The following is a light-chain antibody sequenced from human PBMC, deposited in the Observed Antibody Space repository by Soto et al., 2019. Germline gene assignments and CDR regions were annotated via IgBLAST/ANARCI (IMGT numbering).Light chain of an antibody. J-gene: IGKJ2*01. CDR2: GAS. Sequence: EIVLTQSPGTLSLSPGERATLSCRASQSVSSSYLAWYQQKPGPAPRLLISGASSRAHGFPDRFSGSGSGTDFTLTISRLEPEDFAVYYCQQYGSSSYTFGQGTKLEIK. V-gene: IGKV3-20*01. CDR1: QSVSSSY. CDR3: QQYGSSSYT.